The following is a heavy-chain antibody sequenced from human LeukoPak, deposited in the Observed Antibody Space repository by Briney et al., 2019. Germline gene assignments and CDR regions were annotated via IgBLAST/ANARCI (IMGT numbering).Heavy chain of an antibody. Sequence: PSQTLSLTCTVSGGSISSGGYYWSWIRQHPGKGLEWIGYIYYGGSTYYNPSLKSRVTISVDTSKNQFSLKLSSVTAADTAVYYCASVSIAAAGENWFDPWGQGTLVTVSS. CDR1: GGSISSGGYY. CDR3: ASVSIAAAGENWFDP. CDR2: IYYGGST. J-gene: IGHJ5*02. D-gene: IGHD6-13*01. V-gene: IGHV4-31*03.